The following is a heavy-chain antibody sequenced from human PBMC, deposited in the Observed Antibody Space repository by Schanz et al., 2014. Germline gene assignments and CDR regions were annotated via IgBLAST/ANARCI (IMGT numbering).Heavy chain of an antibody. CDR1: GGTFRSYT. V-gene: IGHV1-69*08. Sequence: QAQLVQSGAEVKKPGSSVKVSCKASGGTFRSYTVSWVRQAPGQGLEWMGRITPTLGKVDYAQKFQGRVTITADISTSTAYMELISLTSEDTAVYYCARDPQYYYGSGRGYWGQGTLVTVS. J-gene: IGHJ4*02. CDR2: ITPTLGKV. D-gene: IGHD3-10*01. CDR3: ARDPQYYYGSGRGY.